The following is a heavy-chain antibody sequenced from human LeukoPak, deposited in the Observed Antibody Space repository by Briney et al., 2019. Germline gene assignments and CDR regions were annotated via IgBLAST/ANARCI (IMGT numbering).Heavy chain of an antibody. J-gene: IGHJ4*02. Sequence: WASVKVSCKASGGTFSSYAISWVRQAPGQGLEWMGGIIPIFGTANYAQKFQGRVTITADKSTSTAYMELSSLRSEDTAVYYCARDKDYYDSNPIDYWGQGTLVTVSS. V-gene: IGHV1-69*06. CDR3: ARDKDYYDSNPIDY. D-gene: IGHD3-22*01. CDR1: GGTFSSYA. CDR2: IIPIFGTA.